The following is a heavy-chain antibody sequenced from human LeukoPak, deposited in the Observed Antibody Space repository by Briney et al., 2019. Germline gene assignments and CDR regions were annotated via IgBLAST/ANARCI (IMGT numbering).Heavy chain of an antibody. V-gene: IGHV3-7*01. D-gene: IGHD4-17*01. CDR3: ARNMTTVNDAFDI. Sequence: GGSLRLSCAASGFTFSSYWMSWVRQAPGKGLEWVANIKQDGSEKYYVDSVKGRFTISRDNAKNSLYLQMNSLRAEDTAVYYCARNMTTVNDAFDIWGQGTMVTVSS. CDR1: GFTFSSYW. J-gene: IGHJ3*02. CDR2: IKQDGSEK.